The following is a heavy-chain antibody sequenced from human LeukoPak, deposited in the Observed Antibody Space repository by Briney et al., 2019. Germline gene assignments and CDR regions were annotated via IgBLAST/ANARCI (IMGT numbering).Heavy chain of an antibody. Sequence: ASVKVSCKASGYTFTSYGISWVRQAPGQGLEWMGWISAYNGNTNYAQKLQGRVTMTTGTSTSTAYMELRSLRSDDTAVYYCARESYYYGSGTMGIYYFDYWGQGTLVTVSS. V-gene: IGHV1-18*01. J-gene: IGHJ4*02. CDR3: ARESYYYGSGTMGIYYFDY. CDR2: ISAYNGNT. D-gene: IGHD3-10*01. CDR1: GYTFTSYG.